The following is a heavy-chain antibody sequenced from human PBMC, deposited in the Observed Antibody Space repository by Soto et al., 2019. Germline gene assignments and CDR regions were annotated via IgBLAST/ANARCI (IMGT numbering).Heavy chain of an antibody. J-gene: IGHJ6*02. Sequence: ASVKVSCKASGYTFSSYGISWVRQAPGQGLEWLGWISPYNDDTKYAQKVQGRVFMTTDTSSKTAYLDLRSLRSDDTAVYYCARGGYYDSSGSRDYHYYGMNVWGQGTTVTV. D-gene: IGHD3-22*01. CDR2: ISPYNDDT. V-gene: IGHV1-18*01. CDR1: GYTFSSYG. CDR3: ARGGYYDSSGSRDYHYYGMNV.